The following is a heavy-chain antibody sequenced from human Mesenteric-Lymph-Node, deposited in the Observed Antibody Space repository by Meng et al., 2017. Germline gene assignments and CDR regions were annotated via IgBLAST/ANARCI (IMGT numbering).Heavy chain of an antibody. CDR1: GFTFSSYA. D-gene: IGHD6-19*01. Sequence: GESLKISCAASGFTFSSYAMSWVRQAPGKGLEWVSTISDIGVNTYYADSVKGRFTISRDDSKNTLYLQMNSLRAEDTAIYYCAKVSSDWYYNMYYFDYWGQGTLVTVSS. V-gene: IGHV3-23*01. CDR3: AKVSSDWYYNMYYFDY. CDR2: ISDIGVNT. J-gene: IGHJ4*02.